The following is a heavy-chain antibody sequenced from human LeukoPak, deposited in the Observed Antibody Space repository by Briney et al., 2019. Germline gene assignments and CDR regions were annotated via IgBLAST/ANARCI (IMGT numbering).Heavy chain of an antibody. D-gene: IGHD4-17*01. CDR3: ARTPDYVFDY. CDR1: GGSISSSSYY. CDR2: IYYSGST. V-gene: IGHV4-39*01. J-gene: IGHJ4*02. Sequence: SETLSLTCTVSGGSISSSSYYWGWIRQPPGKGLEWIGSIYYSGSTYYNPSLKSRVTISVDTSKNQFSLKLSSVTAADTAVYYCARTPDYVFDYWGQGTLVTVSS.